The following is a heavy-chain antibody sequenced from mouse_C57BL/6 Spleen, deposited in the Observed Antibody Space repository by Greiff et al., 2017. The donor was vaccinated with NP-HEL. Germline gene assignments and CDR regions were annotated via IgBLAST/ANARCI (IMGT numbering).Heavy chain of an antibody. V-gene: IGHV1-82*01. D-gene: IGHD3-2*02. Sequence: VQLQQSGPELVKPGASVKISCKASGYAFSSSWMNWVKQRPGKGLEWIGRIYPGDGDTNYNGKFKGQDTLTDDKSSSPSYMQLSSLTSEDAAVYCCERLGGLASSGYGYYFDDWGQGTTLTVAS. CDR2: IYPGDGDT. CDR1: GYAFSSSW. CDR3: ERLGGLASSGYGYYFDD. J-gene: IGHJ2*01.